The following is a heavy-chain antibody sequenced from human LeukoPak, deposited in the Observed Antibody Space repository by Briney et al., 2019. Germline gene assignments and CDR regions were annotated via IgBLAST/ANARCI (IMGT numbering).Heavy chain of an antibody. V-gene: IGHV3-21*01. J-gene: IGHJ6*02. CDR2: ISSSSSYI. D-gene: IGHD3-10*01. CDR3: ARDQGGDYYGSGSYQRVLYGMDV. CDR1: GFTFSSYS. Sequence: PGGSLRLSCAASGFTFSSYSMNWVRQAPGKGLEWVSSISSSSSYIYYADSVKGRFTISRDNAKNSLYLQMNSLRAEGTAVYYCARDQGGDYYGSGSYQRVLYGMDVRGRGATVTVSS.